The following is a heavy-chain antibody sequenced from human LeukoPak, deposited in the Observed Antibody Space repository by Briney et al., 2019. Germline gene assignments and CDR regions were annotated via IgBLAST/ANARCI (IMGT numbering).Heavy chain of an antibody. CDR2: FNYSGRT. J-gene: IGHJ4*02. D-gene: IGHD2-21*02. CDR1: GDSLSSSSYY. CDR3: ARNPSLHIVVVTAIDY. Sequence: SETLSLTCTVSGDSLSSSSYYWGWIRQPPGKGLGWIGNFNYSGRTYYNPSLKSRVTISVDTSKNQFALKLSSVTAADTAVYYCARNPSLHIVVVTAIDYWGLGTLVTVSS. V-gene: IGHV4-39*01.